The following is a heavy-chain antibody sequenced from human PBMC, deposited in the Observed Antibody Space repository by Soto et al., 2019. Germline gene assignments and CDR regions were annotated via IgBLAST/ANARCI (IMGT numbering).Heavy chain of an antibody. CDR2: ISYDGSNK. CDR3: ARAEYYYDSRGYGGGDY. J-gene: IGHJ4*02. CDR1: GFTFSSYA. V-gene: IGHV3-30-3*01. D-gene: IGHD3-22*01. Sequence: GGSLRLSCAASGFTFSSYAMHWVRQAPGKGLEWVAVISYDGSNKYYADSVKGRFTISRDNSKNTLYLQMNSLRAEDTAVYYCARAEYYYDSRGYGGGDYWGQGT.